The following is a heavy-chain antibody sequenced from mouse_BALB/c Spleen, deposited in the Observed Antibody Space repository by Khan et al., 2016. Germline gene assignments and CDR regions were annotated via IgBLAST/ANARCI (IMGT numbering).Heavy chain of an antibody. CDR1: GFDFSRYW. D-gene: IGHD1-1*01. Sequence: EVKLLESGGGLVQPGGSLTLSCAASGFDFSRYWMRWVRQAPGQGLEWIGEINPDSRTINYAPSLKDKFIISRNNAKHTLYLQMSTVHSEDTALYDFARAGYYGYLAYWGQGTLVTVSA. CDR3: ARAGYYGYLAY. V-gene: IGHV4-1*02. CDR2: INPDSRTI. J-gene: IGHJ3*01.